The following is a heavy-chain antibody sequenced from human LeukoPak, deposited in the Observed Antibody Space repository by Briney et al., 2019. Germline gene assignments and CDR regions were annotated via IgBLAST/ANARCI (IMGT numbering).Heavy chain of an antibody. CDR3: ARDFTMVRGVIDPSWYYYYGMDV. CDR2: ISYDGSNK. Sequence: GGSLRLSCAASGFTFSSYAMHWVRQAPGKGLEWVAVISYDGSNKYYADSAKGRFTISRDNSKNTLYLQMNSLRAEDTAVYYCARDFTMVRGVIDPSWYYYYGMDVWGQGTTVTVSS. J-gene: IGHJ6*02. CDR1: GFTFSSYA. V-gene: IGHV3-30*04. D-gene: IGHD3-10*01.